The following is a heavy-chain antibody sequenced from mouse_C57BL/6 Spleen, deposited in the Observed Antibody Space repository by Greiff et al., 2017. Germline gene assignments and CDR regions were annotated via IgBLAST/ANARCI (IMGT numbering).Heavy chain of an antibody. CDR3: ARSIYYGNSDWYFDV. V-gene: IGHV1-69*01. D-gene: IGHD2-1*01. CDR2: IDPSDSYT. Sequence: QVQLQQPGAELVMPGASVKLSCKASGYTFTSYWMHWVKQRPGQGLEWIGEIDPSDSYTNYNQKFKGKSTLTVDKSSSTAYMQLSSLTSEDSAVYYCARSIYYGNSDWYFDVWGTGTTVTVSS. CDR1: GYTFTSYW. J-gene: IGHJ1*03.